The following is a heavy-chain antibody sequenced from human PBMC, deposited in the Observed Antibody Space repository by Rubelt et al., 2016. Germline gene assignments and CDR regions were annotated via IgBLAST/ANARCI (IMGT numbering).Heavy chain of an antibody. CDR3: ARSPRYDFEDNWFDP. D-gene: IGHD3-3*01. Sequence: QVQLVQSGAEVKKPGASVKVSCKASGYTFTSYYMHCVRQAPGQGLEWMGIINPSVGSTSYEQKFQGRVTRTRDRSTSTGYMELSSLRSEDTAVYYCARSPRYDFEDNWFDPWGQGTLVTVSS. CDR1: GYTFTSYY. CDR2: INPSVGST. V-gene: IGHV1-46*01. J-gene: IGHJ5*02.